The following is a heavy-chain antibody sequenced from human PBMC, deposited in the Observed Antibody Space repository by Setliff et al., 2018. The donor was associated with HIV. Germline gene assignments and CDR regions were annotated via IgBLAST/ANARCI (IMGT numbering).Heavy chain of an antibody. CDR1: GVTSGDYY. V-gene: IGHV4-31*03. J-gene: IGHJ4*02. CDR3: ARHVGVEDTAMDYFDC. D-gene: IGHD5-18*01. Sequence: SETLSLTCTFSGVTSGDYYWTWIRQHPVKGLEWIGYIYSSGTKYYNPSLKSRLAISLDTSKNQFSLNLKSVTAADAALYYCARHVGVEDTAMDYFDCWGQGTLVTVSS. CDR2: IYSSGTK.